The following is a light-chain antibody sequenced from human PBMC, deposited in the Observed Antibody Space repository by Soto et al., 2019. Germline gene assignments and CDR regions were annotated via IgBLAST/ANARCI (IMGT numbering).Light chain of an antibody. CDR3: LQHNSYPFS. Sequence: DIQMTQSPSSLSASVGDRVTVTCRASQGIRKDLTWYPQKPGKAPERLIYAASSLQSGVPARFCSRASGTEFTLTITGLRSQAFATYYCLQHNSYPFSSGPGTKVHIK. V-gene: IGKV1-17*01. CDR1: QGIRKD. J-gene: IGKJ3*01. CDR2: AAS.